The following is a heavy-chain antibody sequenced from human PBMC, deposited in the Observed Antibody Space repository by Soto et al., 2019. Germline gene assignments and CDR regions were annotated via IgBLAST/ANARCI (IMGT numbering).Heavy chain of an antibody. Sequence: EVQLVESGGGLVKPGGSLRLSCAASGFTLSSYSMNWVRQAPGKGLEWVSSISSSSSYIYYADSVKGRFTISRDNAKSSLYLQMNSLRAEDTAVYYCARDWGGEGTFDYWGQGTLVTVSS. CDR3: ARDWGGEGTFDY. D-gene: IGHD3-16*01. CDR1: GFTLSSYS. V-gene: IGHV3-21*01. J-gene: IGHJ4*02. CDR2: ISSSSSYI.